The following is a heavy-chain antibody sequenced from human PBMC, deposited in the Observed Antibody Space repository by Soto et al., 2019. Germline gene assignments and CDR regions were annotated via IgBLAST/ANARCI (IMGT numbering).Heavy chain of an antibody. Sequence: ASVKVSCKASGYTFTSYDINWVRQATGQGLEWMGWMNPNSGNTGYAQKFQGRVTMTRNTSISTAYMELSSLRSEDTAVYYCARVRCYYGSGSKTNWFDPWGQGTLVTVSS. CDR2: MNPNSGNT. J-gene: IGHJ5*02. CDR3: ARVRCYYGSGSKTNWFDP. CDR1: GYTFTSYD. V-gene: IGHV1-8*01. D-gene: IGHD3-10*01.